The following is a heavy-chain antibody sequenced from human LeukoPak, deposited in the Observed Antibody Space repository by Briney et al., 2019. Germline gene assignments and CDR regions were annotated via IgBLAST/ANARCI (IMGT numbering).Heavy chain of an antibody. Sequence: PGGSLRLSCAASGFTFSNAWMSWVRQAPGKGLEWVGRIKSKTDGGTTDYAAPVKGRFTISRGDSKNTLYLQMNSLKTEDTAVYYCTTAPLGYCRGGSCYDYWGQGTLVTVSS. J-gene: IGHJ4*02. CDR2: IKSKTDGGTT. CDR1: GFTFSNAW. D-gene: IGHD2-15*01. CDR3: TTAPLGYCRGGSCYDY. V-gene: IGHV3-15*01.